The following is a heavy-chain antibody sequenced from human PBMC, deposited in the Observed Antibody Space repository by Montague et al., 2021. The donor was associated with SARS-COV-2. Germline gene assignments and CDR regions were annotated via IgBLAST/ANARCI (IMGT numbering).Heavy chain of an antibody. CDR2: INHSGST. CDR1: GGSFSGYY. Sequence: SETLSLTCAVYGGSFSGYYWSWIRQPPGKGLEWIGEINHSGSTNXNPSLKSRVTISVDTSKNQFSLKLSSVTAADTAVYYCARELFGDSFYYGMDVWGQGTTVTVSS. V-gene: IGHV4-34*01. CDR3: ARELFGDSFYYGMDV. D-gene: IGHD4-17*01. J-gene: IGHJ6*02.